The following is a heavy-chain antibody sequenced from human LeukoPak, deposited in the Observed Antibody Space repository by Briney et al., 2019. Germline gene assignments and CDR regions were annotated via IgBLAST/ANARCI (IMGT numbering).Heavy chain of an antibody. V-gene: IGHV4-61*02. CDR3: ARDVIGTAPYYYYYMDV. CDR2: IYTSGST. D-gene: IGHD1-1*01. Sequence: SETLSLTCTVSGGSISSGSYYWSWIRQPPGKGLEWIGRIYTSGSTNYNPSLKSRVTISVDTSKNQFSLKLSSVTAADTAVYYCARDVIGTAPYYYYYMDVWGKGTTVTVSS. CDR1: GGSISSGSYY. J-gene: IGHJ6*03.